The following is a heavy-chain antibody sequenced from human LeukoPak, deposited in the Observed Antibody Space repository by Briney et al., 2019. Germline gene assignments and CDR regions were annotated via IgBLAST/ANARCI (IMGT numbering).Heavy chain of an antibody. V-gene: IGHV4-61*02. D-gene: IGHD2-2*01. Sequence: SETLSLTCTVSGGSISSGSYYWSWIRQPAGKGLEWIGRIYTSGSTNYNPSLKSRVTISVDTSKNQFSLKLGSVTAADTAVYYCARDAMSFSTHAFDIWGQGTMVTVSS. CDR1: GGSISSGSYY. CDR2: IYTSGST. J-gene: IGHJ3*02. CDR3: ARDAMSFSTHAFDI.